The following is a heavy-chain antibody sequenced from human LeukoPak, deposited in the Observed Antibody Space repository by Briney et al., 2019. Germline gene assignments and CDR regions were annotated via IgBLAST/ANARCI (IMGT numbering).Heavy chain of an antibody. V-gene: IGHV3-30*18. CDR3: AKDSSGYFDY. Sequence: GGSLRLSCAASGFTFSSYGMHWVRQAPGKGLEWVAVISYDGSNKYYADSVKGRFTISRDNSKNTLYLQMNSLRAEDTAVYYCAKDSSGYFDYWGQGTLVIVSS. CDR1: GFTFSSYG. D-gene: IGHD3-22*01. J-gene: IGHJ4*02. CDR2: ISYDGSNK.